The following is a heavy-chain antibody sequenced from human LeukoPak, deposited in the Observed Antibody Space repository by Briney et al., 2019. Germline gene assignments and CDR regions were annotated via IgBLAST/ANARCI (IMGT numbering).Heavy chain of an antibody. D-gene: IGHD3-3*01. V-gene: IGHV4-59*01. J-gene: IGHJ5*02. CDR1: GGSISSYY. Sequence: SETLSLTCTVSGGSISSYYWSWIRQPPGKGLEWIGYIYYSGSTNYNPSLKSLVTISVDTSKNQFSLKLSSVTAADTAVYYCARDQREWSGYYFGFDPWGQGTLVTVSS. CDR2: IYYSGST. CDR3: ARDQREWSGYYFGFDP.